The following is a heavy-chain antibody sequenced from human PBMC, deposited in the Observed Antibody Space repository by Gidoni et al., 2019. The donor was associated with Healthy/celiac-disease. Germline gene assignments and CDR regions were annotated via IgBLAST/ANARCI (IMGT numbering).Heavy chain of an antibody. J-gene: IGHJ3*02. CDR2: ISAYNGNT. CDR1: GYTFTSYG. CDR3: ARTSRAGITMMKI. V-gene: IGHV1-18*01. D-gene: IGHD3-22*01. Sequence: QVQLVQSGAELKKPGASVKVSCKASGYTFTSYGISWVRQAPGQRLEWMGRISAYNGNTNYAQKLQGRVTMTTDTATSTAYMELRSLRSDDAAVYYCARTSRAGITMMKIWGQGTMVTVSS.